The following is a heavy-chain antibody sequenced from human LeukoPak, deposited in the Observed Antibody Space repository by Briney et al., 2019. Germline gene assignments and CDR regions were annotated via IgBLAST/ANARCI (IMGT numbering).Heavy chain of an antibody. Sequence: GESLKISCKGSGYSFTSYWIGWVRQMPGKGLKWMGIIYPGDSDTRYSPSFQGQVTISADKSISTAYLQWSSLKASDTAMYYCARVEAYCGGACSNRFDYWGQGTLVTVSS. CDR2: IYPGDSDT. V-gene: IGHV5-51*01. CDR3: ARVEAYCGGACSNRFDY. J-gene: IGHJ4*02. CDR1: GYSFTSYW. D-gene: IGHD2-21*02.